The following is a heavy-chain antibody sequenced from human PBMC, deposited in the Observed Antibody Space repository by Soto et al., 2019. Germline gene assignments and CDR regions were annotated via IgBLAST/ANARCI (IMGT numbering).Heavy chain of an antibody. D-gene: IGHD2-15*01. V-gene: IGHV3-23*01. J-gene: IGHJ6*02. CDR2: ISGSGGST. Sequence: EVQLLESGGGLVQPGGSLRLSCAASGFTFTSYAMIWVRQAPGKGLEWVSAISGSGGSTYYADSVKGRFTISRDNSKNTVDLQMKSLRAEDTAVYYCARVQCTGGSCFSSYYYYYGMDVWGQGTTVTVSS. CDR1: GFTFTSYA. CDR3: ARVQCTGGSCFSSYYYYYGMDV.